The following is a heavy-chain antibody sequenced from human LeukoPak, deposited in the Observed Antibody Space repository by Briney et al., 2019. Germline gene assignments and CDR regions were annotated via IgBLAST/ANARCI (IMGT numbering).Heavy chain of an antibody. CDR1: GGSISSSSYY. V-gene: IGHV4-39*01. CDR2: IYYSGST. Sequence: PSETLSLTCTVSGGSISSSSYYWGWIRQPPGKGLEWIGSIYYSGSTNYNPSLKSRVTISVDTSKNQFSLKLSSVTAADTAVYYCARQGYYDKDGMDVWGQGTTVTVSS. J-gene: IGHJ6*02. CDR3: ARQGYYDKDGMDV. D-gene: IGHD3-22*01.